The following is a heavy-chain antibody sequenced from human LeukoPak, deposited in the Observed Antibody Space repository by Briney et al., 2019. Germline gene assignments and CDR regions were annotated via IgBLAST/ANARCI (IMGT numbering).Heavy chain of an antibody. Sequence: ASVKVSCKASGYTFTSYGISWVRQAPGQGLEWMGWISAYNGNTNYAQKLQGRVTMTTDTSTSTAYMELRSLRAEDTAVYYCARGRGAYSSGYYGAFDTWGQGTMVTVSS. CDR1: GYTFTSYG. V-gene: IGHV1-18*01. CDR2: ISAYNGNT. J-gene: IGHJ3*02. D-gene: IGHD3-22*01. CDR3: ARGRGAYSSGYYGAFDT.